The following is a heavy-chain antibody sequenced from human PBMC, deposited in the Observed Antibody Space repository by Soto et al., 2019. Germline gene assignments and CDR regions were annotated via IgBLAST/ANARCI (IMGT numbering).Heavy chain of an antibody. CDR2: IIPILGIA. V-gene: IGHV1-69*08. Sequence: QVQLVQSGAEVKKPGSSVKVSCKASGGTFSSYTISWVRQAPGRGLEWMGRIIPILGIANYAQKFQGRVTITADKSTSTAYMELSSLRSEDTAVYYCARDPGKRAFDIWGQGTMVTVSS. J-gene: IGHJ3*02. CDR3: ARDPGKRAFDI. CDR1: GGTFSSYT.